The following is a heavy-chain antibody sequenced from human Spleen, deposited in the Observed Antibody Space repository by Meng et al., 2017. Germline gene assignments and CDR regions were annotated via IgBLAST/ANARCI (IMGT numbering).Heavy chain of an antibody. V-gene: IGHV4-34*10. CDR1: GGSSSRYY. Sequence: QGHLHEAGPGRVKPWGTLSLTCGVDGGSSSRYYVSWIRQPPGKGLEWIGEINLSGRTNYNPSLRSRLTLSVDTSQNHFSLKLTSVTAADTAVYYCARGMSYSDAARAYWGQGTLVTVSS. D-gene: IGHD3-22*01. CDR2: INLSGRT. CDR3: ARGMSYSDAARAY. J-gene: IGHJ4*02.